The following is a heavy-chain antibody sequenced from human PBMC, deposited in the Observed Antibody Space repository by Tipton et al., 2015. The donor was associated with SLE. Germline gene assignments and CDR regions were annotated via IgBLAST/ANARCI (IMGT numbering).Heavy chain of an antibody. CDR2: MHHGGGT. V-gene: IGHV4-39*07. D-gene: IGHD2-15*01. J-gene: IGHJ4*02. CDR1: GGSISTGAYY. CDR3: ARDARDSCRRDFDS. Sequence: TLSLTCTVSGGSISTGAYYWGWIRQPPGKGMEWIGGMHHGGGTFCSPSLKSRVTISLDTSMNQFSLKLSSVTAADTAVYYCARDARDSCRRDFDSWGQGTLVSVSS.